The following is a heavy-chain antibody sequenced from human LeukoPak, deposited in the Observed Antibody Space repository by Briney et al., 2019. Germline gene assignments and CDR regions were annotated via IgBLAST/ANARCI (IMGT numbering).Heavy chain of an antibody. CDR1: GYTFTSYD. V-gene: IGHV1-8*01. D-gene: IGHD3-22*01. CDR3: ARALTAGTMIVVVIKTLDY. Sequence: ASVKVSCKASGYTFTSYDINWVRQATGQGLEWMGWMNPNSGNTGYAQKFQGRVTMTRNTSISTAYMELSSLRSEDTAVYYCARALTAGTMIVVVIKTLDYWGQGTLVTVSS. CDR2: MNPNSGNT. J-gene: IGHJ4*02.